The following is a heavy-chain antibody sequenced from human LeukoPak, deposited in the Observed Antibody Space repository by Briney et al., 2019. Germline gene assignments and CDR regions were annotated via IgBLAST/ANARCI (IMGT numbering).Heavy chain of an antibody. CDR1: GGSITSSSYY. CDR2: IYYTGGT. V-gene: IGHV4-39*07. Sequence: KPSETLSLTCSVSGGSITSSSYYWGWIRQPPEKGLEWIGSIYYTGGTYYSPSLKSRVTISVDTSKNQFSLKLSSVTAADTAVYYCARAKRRCSSTSCDNWFDPWGQGTLVTVSS. J-gene: IGHJ5*02. D-gene: IGHD2-2*01. CDR3: ARAKRRCSSTSCDNWFDP.